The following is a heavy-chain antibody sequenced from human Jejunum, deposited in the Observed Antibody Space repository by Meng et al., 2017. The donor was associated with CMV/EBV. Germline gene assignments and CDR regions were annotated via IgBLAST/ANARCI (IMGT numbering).Heavy chain of an antibody. Sequence: CTVSGRSTNTYYWTWIRQPPGKGLEWIGYIYYSGSTNCNPSLKSRVTISLDTSKNQFSLKLNSVTAADTAVYYCARVFGPRYFDYWGQGTLVTVSS. D-gene: IGHD3-3*01. J-gene: IGHJ4*02. CDR1: GRSTNTYY. CDR3: ARVFGPRYFDY. V-gene: IGHV4-59*01. CDR2: IYYSGST.